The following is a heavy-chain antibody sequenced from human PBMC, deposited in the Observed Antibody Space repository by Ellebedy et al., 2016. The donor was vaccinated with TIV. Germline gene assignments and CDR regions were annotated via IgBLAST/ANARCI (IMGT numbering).Heavy chain of an antibody. CDR2: IKSKTDGGTT. Sequence: GGSLRLXXATSGITFSHAWMTWVRQTPGKGLEWVGRIKSKTDGGTTEYAAPVKGRFTISRDDSKTTVYLQMNSLKTEDTAVYYCTRVFRGGSLDYWGQGTLVTVSS. D-gene: IGHD3-10*01. CDR3: TRVFRGGSLDY. CDR1: GITFSHAW. J-gene: IGHJ4*02. V-gene: IGHV3-15*01.